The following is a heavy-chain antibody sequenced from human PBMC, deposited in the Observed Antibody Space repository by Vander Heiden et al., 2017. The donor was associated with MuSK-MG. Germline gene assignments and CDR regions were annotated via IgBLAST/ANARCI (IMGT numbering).Heavy chain of an antibody. V-gene: IGHV3-7*01. CDR3: AREVNMDV. CDR2: INQDGSQK. Sequence: EVQLVESGGGLVQRGVSLRLSCAVSGFTFSKYWMSWGRLAPGKGLEWVANINQDGSQKFYADPVKGRFTVSRDNAKNSMYLQMNSLRAEDTAVYYCAREVNMDVWGQGTTVTVSS. CDR1: GFTFSKYW. D-gene: IGHD2-21*01. J-gene: IGHJ6*02.